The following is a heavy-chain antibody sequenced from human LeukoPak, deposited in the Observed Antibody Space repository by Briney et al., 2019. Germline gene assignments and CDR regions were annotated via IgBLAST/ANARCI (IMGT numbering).Heavy chain of an antibody. Sequence: PSQTLSLTCTVSGGSISSGDYYWSWIRQPPGKGLEWTGYIYYSGSTYYNPSLKSRVTISVDTSKNQFSLKLSSVTAADTAVYYCAARQITMIVVVPTGDAFDIWGQGTMVTVSS. D-gene: IGHD3-22*01. V-gene: IGHV4-30-4*01. J-gene: IGHJ3*02. CDR2: IYYSGST. CDR3: AARQITMIVVVPTGDAFDI. CDR1: GGSISSGDYY.